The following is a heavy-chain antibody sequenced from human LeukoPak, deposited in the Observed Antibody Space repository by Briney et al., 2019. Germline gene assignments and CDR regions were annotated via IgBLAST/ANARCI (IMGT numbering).Heavy chain of an antibody. CDR1: GVTFSSYA. D-gene: IGHD2-2*01. Sequence: SVKLSCKASGVTFSSYAISWVRQAPGQGLEWMGGIIPIFGTATYAQKFQGRVTITADESTSTAYMELSSLRSEDTAVYYCARVTGPRYCSSTIGPCYYYYGMDVWGKGTTVTVSS. CDR2: IIPIFGTA. CDR3: ARVTGPRYCSSTIGPCYYYYGMDV. J-gene: IGHJ6*04. V-gene: IGHV1-69*13.